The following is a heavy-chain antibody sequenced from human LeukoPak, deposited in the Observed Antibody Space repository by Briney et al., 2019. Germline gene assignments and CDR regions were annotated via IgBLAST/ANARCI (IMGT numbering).Heavy chain of an antibody. J-gene: IGHJ4*02. D-gene: IGHD2-15*01. CDR1: GFTFSSYA. CDR3: AKGLAKYCSGGSCYFDY. CDR2: ISGSGGST. V-gene: IGHV3-23*01. Sequence: PGGSLRLSCAASGFTFSSYAMGWVRQAPGKGLEWVSAISGSGGSTYYADSVKGRFTISRDNSKNTLYLQMNSLRAEGTAVYYCAKGLAKYCSGGSCYFDYWGQGTLVTVSS.